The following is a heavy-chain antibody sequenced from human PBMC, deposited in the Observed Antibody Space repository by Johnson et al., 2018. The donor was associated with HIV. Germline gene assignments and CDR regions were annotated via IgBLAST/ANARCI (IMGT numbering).Heavy chain of an antibody. V-gene: IGHV3-74*01. J-gene: IGHJ3*02. Sequence: VQLVESGGGVVQPGRSLRLSCAASEFTFSSYWMHWVRQAPGKGLVWVSRINSDGSITNYADSVKGRFTISRDNSKNTLYLQMNSLRAEDTAVYYCARENSSGYHDAFDIWGQGTLVTVSS. CDR1: EFTFSSYW. CDR3: ARENSSGYHDAFDI. CDR2: INSDGSIT. D-gene: IGHD3-22*01.